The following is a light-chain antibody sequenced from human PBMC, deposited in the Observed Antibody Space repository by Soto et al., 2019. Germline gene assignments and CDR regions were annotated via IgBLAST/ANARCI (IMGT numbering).Light chain of an antibody. CDR3: QQYGSSPPDT. V-gene: IGKV3-20*01. Sequence: EIVLTQSPGTPSLSPGDRATLSCRASESVSSTYLAWYQQKPGQAPRLLIYGASSRASGIPDRFSGSGSGTDFTLTISRLEPEDFAVYYCQQYGSSPPDTFGGGTKVDIK. CDR1: ESVSSTY. CDR2: GAS. J-gene: IGKJ4*01.